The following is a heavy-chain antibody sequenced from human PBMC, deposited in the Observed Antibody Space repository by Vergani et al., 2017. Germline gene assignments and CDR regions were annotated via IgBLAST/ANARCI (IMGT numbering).Heavy chain of an antibody. CDR2: IYYSGST. Sequence: QLQLQESGPGLVKPSETLSLTCTVSGGSISSSSYYWGWIRQPPGKGLEWIGGIYYSGSTYYNPSLKSRVTISVDTSKNQFSLKLSSVTAADTAVYYCARHFSGEQQQVDYWGQGTLVTVSS. J-gene: IGHJ4*02. CDR3: ARHFSGEQQQVDY. V-gene: IGHV4-39*01. CDR1: GGSISSSSYY. D-gene: IGHD6-13*01.